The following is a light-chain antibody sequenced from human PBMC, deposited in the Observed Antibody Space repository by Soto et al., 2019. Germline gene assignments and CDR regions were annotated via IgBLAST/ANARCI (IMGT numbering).Light chain of an antibody. J-gene: IGKJ3*01. CDR3: QQYYSSPFT. CDR1: RSVLSSSNNKNF. CDR2: WAS. V-gene: IGKV4-1*01. Sequence: DIVMTQSPDSLALSLGERATINCKSSRSVLSSSNNKNFLAWYQHKPGQPPRLLIYWASTRESGVPDRFSGSGSGTDFTLTISSLQAEDVAVYYCQQYYSSPFTLGPGTKVDIK.